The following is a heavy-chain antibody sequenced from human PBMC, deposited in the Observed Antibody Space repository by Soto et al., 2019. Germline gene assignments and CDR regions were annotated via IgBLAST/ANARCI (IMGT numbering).Heavy chain of an antibody. CDR2: IDYSGST. CDR1: GASISSYY. V-gene: IGHV4-59*01. Sequence: SETLSLTCTVSGASISSYYWSWIRQPPGRGLEWIGDIDYSGSTNYNPSLKSRLSISVDTSKNHFSLKLSSVTAADTAVYYCARAKYSGAYYFDYWGQGTLVTVSS. J-gene: IGHJ4*02. D-gene: IGHD6-6*01. CDR3: ARAKYSGAYYFDY.